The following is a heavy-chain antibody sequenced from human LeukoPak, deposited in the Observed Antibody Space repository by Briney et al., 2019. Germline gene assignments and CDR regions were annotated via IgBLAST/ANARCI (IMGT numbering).Heavy chain of an antibody. CDR3: ARPIIVAAATAY. V-gene: IGHV4-39*01. Sequence: SETLSLSCTVSGDSISGSSYYWGWIRQPPGNGTEWTGITYTSGSTYNDASLKSRVTISVDTSKNQFSLKLSTLTAVDTAVYYCARPIIVAAATAYCGQGTLVTVSA. CDR1: GDSISGSSYY. D-gene: IGHD6-13*01. CDR2: TYTSGST. J-gene: IGHJ4*02.